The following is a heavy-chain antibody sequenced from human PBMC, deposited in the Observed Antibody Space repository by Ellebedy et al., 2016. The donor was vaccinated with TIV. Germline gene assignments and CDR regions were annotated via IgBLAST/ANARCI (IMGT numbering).Heavy chain of an antibody. CDR3: ATDGSYGDYLSPAHASVM. J-gene: IGHJ3*02. CDR1: GFSFRSYW. CDR2: INHDATTT. V-gene: IGHV3-7*01. D-gene: IGHD4-17*01. Sequence: GGSLRLSCAASGFSFRSYWMTWVRQAPGKGLEWVANINHDATTTFYVDSVEGRFTISRDNAKNSLFLQMNSLGVEDTAVYYCATDGSYGDYLSPAHASVMWGQGTLVSVSS.